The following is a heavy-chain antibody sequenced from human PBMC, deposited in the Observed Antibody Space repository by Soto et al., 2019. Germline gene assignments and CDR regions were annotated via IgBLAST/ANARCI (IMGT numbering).Heavy chain of an antibody. Sequence: SETLSLTCTVSGGSISSSSYYWGWIRQPPGKGLEWIGSIYYSGSTYYNPSLKSRVTISVDTSKNQFSLKLSSVTAADTAVYYCARLGTYCSGGSCYPGWFDPWGQGTLVTSPQ. CDR3: ARLGTYCSGGSCYPGWFDP. J-gene: IGHJ5*02. D-gene: IGHD2-15*01. CDR2: IYYSGST. V-gene: IGHV4-39*01. CDR1: GGSISSSSYY.